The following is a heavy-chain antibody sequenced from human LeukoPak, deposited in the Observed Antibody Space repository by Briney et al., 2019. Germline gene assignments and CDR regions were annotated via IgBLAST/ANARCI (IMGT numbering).Heavy chain of an antibody. CDR3: ARDRGMATAAFDI. CDR1: GGSIGSYY. J-gene: IGHJ3*02. D-gene: IGHD5-12*01. V-gene: IGHV4-30-2*01. CDR2: IYHSGST. Sequence: SETLSLTCTVSGGSIGSYYWSWIRQPPGKGLEWIGYIYHSGSTYYNPSLKSRVTISVDRSKNQFSLKLGSVTAADTAVYYCARDRGMATAAFDIWGQGTMVTVSS.